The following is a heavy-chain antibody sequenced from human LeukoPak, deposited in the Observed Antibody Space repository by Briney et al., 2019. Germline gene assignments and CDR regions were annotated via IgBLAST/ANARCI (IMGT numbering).Heavy chain of an antibody. J-gene: IGHJ4*02. CDR1: GFTFSSYS. V-gene: IGHV3-21*01. D-gene: IGHD6-19*01. Sequence: GGSLRLSCAASGFTFSSYSMNWVRQAPGKGLEWVSSISSSTSYIYYADSVKGRFTISRDNAKNSLYLQMNSLRAEDTAVYYCAFNSGYSSAWSPDYWGQGTLVTVSS. CDR2: ISSSTSYI. CDR3: AFNSGYSSAWSPDY.